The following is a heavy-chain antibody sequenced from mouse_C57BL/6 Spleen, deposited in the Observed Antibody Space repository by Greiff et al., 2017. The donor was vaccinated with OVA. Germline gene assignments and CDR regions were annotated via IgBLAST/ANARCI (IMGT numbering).Heavy chain of an antibody. V-gene: IGHV1-53*01. CDR1: GYTFTSSW. Sequence: VQLQQPGTELVKPGASVKLSCKASGYTFTSSWMHWVKQRPGQGLEWIGNINPRNGGTNYNEKFKSKDTLTVDKSSSTAYMQLSSLTSEDSAVYYCARPYYYGSSYFDYWGQGTTLTVSS. CDR3: ARPYYYGSSYFDY. J-gene: IGHJ2*01. D-gene: IGHD1-1*01. CDR2: INPRNGGT.